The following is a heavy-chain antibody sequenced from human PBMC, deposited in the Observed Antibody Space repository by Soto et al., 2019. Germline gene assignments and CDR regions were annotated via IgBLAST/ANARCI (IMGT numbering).Heavy chain of an antibody. CDR2: IYHSGST. J-gene: IGHJ6*02. CDR1: GGAISSSNW. Sequence: QVQLQESGPGLVKPSGTLSLTCAVSGGAISSSNWWSWVLQLPGKGVEWIWEIYHSGSTNYNPSLKSRVTISVDKSKNQFSLKLSSVTAADTAVSYCARDPLLRPLLLDYYGMDVWGQGTTFTVSS. D-gene: IGHD2-15*01. V-gene: IGHV4-4*02. CDR3: ARDPLLRPLLLDYYGMDV.